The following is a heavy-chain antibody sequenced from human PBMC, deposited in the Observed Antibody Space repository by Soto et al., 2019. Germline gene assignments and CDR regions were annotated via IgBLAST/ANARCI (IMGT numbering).Heavy chain of an antibody. CDR3: ATSVNSAMAFDY. V-gene: IGHV1-46*01. D-gene: IGHD5-18*01. Sequence: QVQLVQSGAEVKKPGASVRVSCKASGYTFTHYYIHWVRQAPGQGLEWMGIINPNGGITTYAQKSRAVFSMTRDTSPSTVYLELSSLRSEDSAVYYCATSVNSAMAFDYWGQGTLVTVSS. J-gene: IGHJ4*02. CDR2: INPNGGIT. CDR1: GYTFTHYY.